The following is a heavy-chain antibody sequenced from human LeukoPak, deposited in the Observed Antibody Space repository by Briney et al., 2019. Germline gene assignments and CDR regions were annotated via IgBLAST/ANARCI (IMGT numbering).Heavy chain of an antibody. CDR2: FDPEDGET. Sequence: ASVKVSCKVSGYTLTELSMHWVRQAPGKGLEWMGGFDPEDGETIYAQKFQGRVTMTEDTSTDTAYMELSSLRSEDTAVYYCATDITMIAKDAFDIWGQGTMVTVSS. J-gene: IGHJ3*02. CDR1: GYTLTELS. CDR3: ATDITMIAKDAFDI. D-gene: IGHD3-22*01. V-gene: IGHV1-24*01.